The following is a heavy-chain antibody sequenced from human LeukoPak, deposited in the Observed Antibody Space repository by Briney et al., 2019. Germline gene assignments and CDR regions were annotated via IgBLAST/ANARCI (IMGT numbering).Heavy chain of an antibody. CDR1: GFTFSSFD. CDR3: ARLGRSGWADFDH. J-gene: IGHJ4*02. V-gene: IGHV3-13*01. Sequence: GGSLRLSCAASGFTFSSFDMHWVRQATGKGLEWVSGIGTAGDTYYPGSVKGRFTISREDGKNSLYLQMNSLRVEDTAVYYCARLGRSGWADFDHWGQRTPVTVSS. D-gene: IGHD6-19*01. CDR2: IGTAGDT.